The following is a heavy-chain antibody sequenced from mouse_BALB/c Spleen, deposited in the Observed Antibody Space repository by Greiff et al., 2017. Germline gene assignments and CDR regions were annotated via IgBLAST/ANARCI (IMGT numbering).Heavy chain of an antibody. V-gene: IGHV3-8*02. CDR3: ARYGDGWYIEV. CDR1: GDSITSGY. CDR2: ISYSGST. Sequence: EVHLVESGPSLVKPSQTLSLTCSVTGDSITSGYWNWIRKFPGNKLVYMGYISYSGSTYYNPSLKSRISITRDTTKNQYYLQLNSVTTEDTATYYCARYGDGWYIEVWGAGTTVTVSS. J-gene: IGHJ1*01. D-gene: IGHD2-3*01.